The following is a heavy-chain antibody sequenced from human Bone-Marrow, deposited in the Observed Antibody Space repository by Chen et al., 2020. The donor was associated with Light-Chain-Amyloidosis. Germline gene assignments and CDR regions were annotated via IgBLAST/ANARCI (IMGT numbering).Heavy chain of an antibody. D-gene: IGHD4-17*01. J-gene: IGHJ6*04. CDR2: INHSGST. CDR3: ARGVVTTGEVDV. V-gene: IGHV4-34*01. Sequence: QVQLQQWGAGLLKPSEPLSLTCAVYGGSFSGYYWSWIRQPPGKGLEWIGEINHSGSTNYNPSLKSRVTISVDTSKNQFSLKLSSVTAADTAVYYCARGVVTTGEVDVWGKGTTVTVSS. CDR1: GGSFSGYY.